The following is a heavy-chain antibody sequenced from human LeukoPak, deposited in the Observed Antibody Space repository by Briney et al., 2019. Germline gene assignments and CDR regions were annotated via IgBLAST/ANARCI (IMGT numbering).Heavy chain of an antibody. CDR1: GYSITSGYY. Sequence: SETLSHTCTVSGYSITSGYYWSWIRQPPGKGLEWIGEINHSGSTNYNPSLKSRVTISVDTSKNQFSLKLSSVTAADTAVYYCARQTGSGLFILPGGQGTLVTVSS. J-gene: IGHJ4*02. D-gene: IGHD3/OR15-3a*01. CDR3: ARQTGSGLFILP. V-gene: IGHV4-38-2*02. CDR2: INHSGST.